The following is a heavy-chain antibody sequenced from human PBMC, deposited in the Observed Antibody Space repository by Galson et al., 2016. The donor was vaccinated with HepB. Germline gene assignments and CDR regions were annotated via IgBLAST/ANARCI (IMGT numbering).Heavy chain of an antibody. Sequence: SLRLSCAASGFSFSNYVMNWVRQAPGKGLEWVSSISGSSTYTYYAASVKGRFTISRDNAKNSLFLQMNSPRAEDTAVYYCARDLYGGDYTYGMDVWGQGTTVTVSS. CDR1: GFSFSNYV. V-gene: IGHV3-21*01. CDR3: ARDLYGGDYTYGMDV. J-gene: IGHJ6*02. D-gene: IGHD3-10*02. CDR2: ISGSSTYT.